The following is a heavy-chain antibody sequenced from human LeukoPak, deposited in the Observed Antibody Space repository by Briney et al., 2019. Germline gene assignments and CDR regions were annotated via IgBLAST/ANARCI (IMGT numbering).Heavy chain of an antibody. Sequence: GGSLRLSCVTSGFTFTDYWMTWVRQAPGKGLQWVAHIKQEGSEKYYVDSVKGRFTISRDNAKTSLYLEMNSLRAEDTAVYSCARWNSGWEFDYWGQGTLVSVSS. CDR2: IKQEGSEK. V-gene: IGHV3-7*05. D-gene: IGHD5-12*01. CDR1: GFTFTDYW. J-gene: IGHJ4*02. CDR3: ARWNSGWEFDY.